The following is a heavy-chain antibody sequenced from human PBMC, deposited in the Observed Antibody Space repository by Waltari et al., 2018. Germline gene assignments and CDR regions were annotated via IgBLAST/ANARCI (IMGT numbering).Heavy chain of an antibody. Sequence: QVQLQESGPGLVKPSETLSLTCTVSGDSTRSHYWSWFRQPPGKGLEWIGYMYDNGNTINNPARKSRVSISGDTSRKQFSLGLTSVTTADTAVYHCARVCLLRELPYVDSWGQGILVTVSS. CDR1: GDSTRSHY. CDR2: MYDNGNT. D-gene: IGHD1-26*01. V-gene: IGHV4-59*11. J-gene: IGHJ4*02. CDR3: ARVCLLRELPYVDS.